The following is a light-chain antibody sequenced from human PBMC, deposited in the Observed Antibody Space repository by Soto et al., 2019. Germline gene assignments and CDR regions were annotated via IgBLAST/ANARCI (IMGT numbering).Light chain of an antibody. Sequence: EILITQSPATLSVSPGERATLSCRASQSVSRYLAWYQQKPGQAPRLLIYDASNRATGIPARFSGSGSGTDFTLTISSLEPEDFAVYYCQQYNNWPPITFGQGTRLEIK. CDR2: DAS. CDR3: QQYNNWPPIT. J-gene: IGKJ5*01. V-gene: IGKV3-11*01. CDR1: QSVSRY.